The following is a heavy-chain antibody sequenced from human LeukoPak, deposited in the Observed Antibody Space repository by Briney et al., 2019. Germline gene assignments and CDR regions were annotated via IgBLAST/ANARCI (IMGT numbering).Heavy chain of an antibody. V-gene: IGHV3-72*01. Sequence: GGSLRLSCAASGFTFSDHYMDWVRQAPGKGLEWVGRIRNKANRYTTEYAASVKGRFTISRDDSKNSVYLQMNSLKTEDTAVYYCARLYPGGAPFDYWGQGTLVTVSS. CDR1: GFTFSDHY. D-gene: IGHD1-26*01. CDR3: ARLYPGGAPFDY. J-gene: IGHJ4*02. CDR2: IRNKANRYTT.